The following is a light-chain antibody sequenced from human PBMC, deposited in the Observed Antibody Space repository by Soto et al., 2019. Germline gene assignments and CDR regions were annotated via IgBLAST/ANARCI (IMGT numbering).Light chain of an antibody. CDR2: GAS. V-gene: IGKV3-20*01. CDR3: QQYEGSPYT. Sequence: EIVLTQSPGTLSLSPGERATLSCRASQSVRSNYLAWYQRKPGQAPRLLIYGASTRATGIPDRFSGTGSGTDITLTIGRLEPEDLAVYYCQQYEGSPYTFGQGTKLEIK. J-gene: IGKJ2*01. CDR1: QSVRSNY.